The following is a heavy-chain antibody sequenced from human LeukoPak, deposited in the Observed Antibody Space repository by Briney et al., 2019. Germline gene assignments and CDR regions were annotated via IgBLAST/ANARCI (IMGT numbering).Heavy chain of an antibody. V-gene: IGHV3-7*01. J-gene: IGHJ5*02. CDR3: AQGTWLDR. CDR1: GFTFSRAW. Sequence: PGGSLRLSCAASGFTFSRAWMTWVRQAPGKGLECVANIKQDGSEKYYEDSVKGRFTISRDNAKNSLFLQMNSLRAEDSAMYYCAQGTWLDRWGQGSLVTVSS. CDR2: IKQDGSEK.